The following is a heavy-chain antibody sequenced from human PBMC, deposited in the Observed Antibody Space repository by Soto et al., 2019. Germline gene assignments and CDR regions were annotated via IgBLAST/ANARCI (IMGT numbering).Heavy chain of an antibody. CDR2: IIPIFGTA. CDR1: GGTFSNYA. Sequence: SVKVSCKASGGTFSNYAISWVRQAPGQGLEWMGGIIPIFGTANYAQKFQGRVTITADESTSTAYMELSSLRSEDTAVYYCARAVPAAPNDKYYYYYGMDVWGQGTTVTVS. V-gene: IGHV1-69*13. J-gene: IGHJ6*02. D-gene: IGHD2-2*01. CDR3: ARAVPAAPNDKYYYYYGMDV.